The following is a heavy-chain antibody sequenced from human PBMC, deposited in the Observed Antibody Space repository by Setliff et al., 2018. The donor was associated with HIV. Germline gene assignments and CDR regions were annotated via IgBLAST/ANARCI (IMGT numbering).Heavy chain of an antibody. V-gene: IGHV4-34*01. CDR1: GGSFSGYY. CDR3: ARHYPRSDDAFDI. CDR2: IHHSGST. D-gene: IGHD6-19*01. J-gene: IGHJ3*02. Sequence: PSETLSLTCAVYGGSFSGYYWSWIRQPPGKGLEWIGEIHHSGSTKYNPSLKSRVTISADTSKNHFSLKLNSVSAADTAVYYCARHYPRSDDAFDIWGQGTMVTVSS.